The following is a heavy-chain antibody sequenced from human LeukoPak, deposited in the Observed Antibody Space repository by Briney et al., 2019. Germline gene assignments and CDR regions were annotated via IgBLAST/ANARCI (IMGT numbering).Heavy chain of an antibody. Sequence: SVKVSCKASGGTFSSYAISWVRQAPGQGLEWMGGIIPIFGTANYAQKFQGRVTITTDESTSTAYMELSSLRSEDTAVYYCARALAARPLGIDYWGQGILVTVSS. D-gene: IGHD6-6*01. CDR3: ARALAARPLGIDY. CDR2: IIPIFGTA. J-gene: IGHJ4*02. V-gene: IGHV1-69*05. CDR1: GGTFSSYA.